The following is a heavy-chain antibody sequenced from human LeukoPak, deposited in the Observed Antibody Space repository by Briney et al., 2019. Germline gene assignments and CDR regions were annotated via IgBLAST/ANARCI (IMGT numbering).Heavy chain of an antibody. CDR2: IRSDGYHT. CDR3: AKPSGSGVDY. D-gene: IGHD1-26*01. V-gene: IGHV3-30*02. CDR1: GFTFSDYY. J-gene: IGHJ4*02. Sequence: GGSLRPSCAASGFTFSDYYMSWIRQAPGKGLEWVAFIRSDGYHTYYADSVKGRFTITRDNSKNTLYLQMNSLRLEDMAVYYCAKPSGSGVDYWGRGTRVTVPS.